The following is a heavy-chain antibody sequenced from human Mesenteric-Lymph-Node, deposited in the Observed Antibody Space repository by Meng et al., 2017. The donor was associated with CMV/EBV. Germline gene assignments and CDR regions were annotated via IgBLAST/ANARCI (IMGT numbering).Heavy chain of an antibody. Sequence: SETLSLTCAVYGGSFSGYYWSWIRQPPGKGLEWIGEINHSGSTNYNPSLKSRVTLSVDTSKNQFSLKLSSVTAADTAVYYCARVGALAYCGGDCYFPLDWFDPWGQGTLVTVSS. J-gene: IGHJ5*02. CDR2: INHSGST. V-gene: IGHV4-34*01. CDR1: GGSFSGYY. CDR3: ARVGALAYCGGDCYFPLDWFDP. D-gene: IGHD2-21*01.